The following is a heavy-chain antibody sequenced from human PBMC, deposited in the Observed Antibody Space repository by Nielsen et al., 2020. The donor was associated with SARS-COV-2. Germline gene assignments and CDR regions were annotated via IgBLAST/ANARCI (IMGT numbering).Heavy chain of an antibody. V-gene: IGHV3-21*01. CDR2: ISSSSSYI. CDR1: GFTFSSYS. J-gene: IGHJ4*02. Sequence: GESLKISCAASGFTFSSYSMNWVRQAPGKGLEWVSSISSSSSYIYYADSVKGRFTISRDNAKNSLYLQMNSLRAEDTAVYYCARDRFGELLYSDYWGQGTLVTASS. D-gene: IGHD3-10*01. CDR3: ARDRFGELLYSDY.